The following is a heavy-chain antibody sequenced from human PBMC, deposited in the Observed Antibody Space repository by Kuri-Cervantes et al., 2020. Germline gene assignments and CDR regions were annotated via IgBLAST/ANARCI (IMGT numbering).Heavy chain of an antibody. CDR3: TTDRFPPSSFF. CDR1: GFTFSSYA. V-gene: IGHV3-23*01. CDR2: ISGSGGST. D-gene: IGHD3-3*01. Sequence: GESLKISCAASGFTFSSYAMSGVRQAPGKGLEWVSAISGSGGSTYYADSVKGRFTISRDNSKNTLYLQMNSLKTEDTAVYYCTTDRFPPSSFFWGQGTMVTVSS. J-gene: IGHJ3*01.